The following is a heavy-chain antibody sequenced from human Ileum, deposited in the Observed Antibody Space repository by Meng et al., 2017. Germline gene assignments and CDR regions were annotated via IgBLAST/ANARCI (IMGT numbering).Heavy chain of an antibody. CDR3: ARDHMGSLDY. CDR1: GCSVSRAGYQ. Sequence: QVHLQESGPGLVSPAGTLSLICTVSGCSVSRAGYQWGWIRQPPGKGLEWIGYAGTNYNPSLKSRVTISLDTSRNQFSLSLSSVTAADTAVYYCARDHMGSLDYWGQGILVTVSS. CDR2: AGT. J-gene: IGHJ4*02. V-gene: IGHV4-61*08. D-gene: IGHD1-26*01.